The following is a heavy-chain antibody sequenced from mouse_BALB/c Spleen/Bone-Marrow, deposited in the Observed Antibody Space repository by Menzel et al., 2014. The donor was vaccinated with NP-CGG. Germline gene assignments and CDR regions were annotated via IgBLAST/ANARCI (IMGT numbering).Heavy chain of an antibody. Sequence: EVQVVESGTVLAKPGASVKMSCKASGYTFTSYWMHWVKQRPGQGLEWIGAIYPEKSDIAFNQRFKGKAKLTADTSTSTTNMELRSLTNADSAVSYCTRDYYYDSFAYWGQGTLVTVSA. J-gene: IGHJ3*01. CDR1: GYTFTSYW. V-gene: IGHV1-5*01. CDR3: TRDYYYDSFAY. CDR2: IYPEKSDI. D-gene: IGHD2-4*01.